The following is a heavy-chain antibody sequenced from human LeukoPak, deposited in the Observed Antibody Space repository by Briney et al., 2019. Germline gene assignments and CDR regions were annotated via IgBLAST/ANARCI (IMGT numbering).Heavy chain of an antibody. J-gene: IGHJ4*02. D-gene: IGHD3-16*01. Sequence: GASVKVSCKASGYTFTGYYMHWVRQAPGQGLEWMGWINPNSGDTKYAQKFQGRVTMTRDTSISTAYMELSRLRSDDTAVYYCATQRGSYLWGTEFDYWGQGTLVTVSS. CDR3: ATQRGSYLWGTEFDY. V-gene: IGHV1-2*02. CDR2: INPNSGDT. CDR1: GYTFTGYY.